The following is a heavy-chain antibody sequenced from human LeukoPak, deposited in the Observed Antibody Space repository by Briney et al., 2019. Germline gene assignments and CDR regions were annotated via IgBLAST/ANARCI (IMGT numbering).Heavy chain of an antibody. J-gene: IGHJ4*02. Sequence: GGSLRLSCAASGFTFNNYGMHWVRQAPGKGLEWVAVIRSDGNNKYYVDSVKGRFTVSRDKSKNTLYLQMNSLRAEDTAVYYCARDLDSYYFDYWGQGTLVTVSS. CDR2: IRSDGNNK. CDR1: GFTFNNYG. V-gene: IGHV3-30*02. CDR3: ARDLDSYYFDY. D-gene: IGHD3/OR15-3a*01.